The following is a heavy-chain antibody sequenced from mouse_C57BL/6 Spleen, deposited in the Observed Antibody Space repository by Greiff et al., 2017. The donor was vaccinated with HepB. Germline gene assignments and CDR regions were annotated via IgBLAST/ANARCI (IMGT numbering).Heavy chain of an antibody. D-gene: IGHD2-5*01. CDR3: ARGPYSNYAMDY. CDR1: GFTFSSYA. CDR2: ISDGGSYT. Sequence: EVQLVESGGGLVKPGGSLKLSCAASGFTFSSYAMSWVRQTPEKRLEWVATISDGGSYTYYPDNVKGRFTISRDNAKNNLYLQMSHLKSEDTAMYYCARGPYSNYAMDYWGQGTSVTVSS. V-gene: IGHV5-4*01. J-gene: IGHJ4*01.